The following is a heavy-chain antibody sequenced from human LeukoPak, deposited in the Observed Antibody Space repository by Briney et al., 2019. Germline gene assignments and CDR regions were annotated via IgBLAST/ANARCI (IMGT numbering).Heavy chain of an antibody. CDR1: GYSFPNYW. D-gene: IGHD4-11*01. J-gene: IGHJ4*02. CDR2: IYPGDSHT. V-gene: IGHV5-51*01. Sequence: RGESLKISCKGSGYSFPNYWIGWVRQMPGKGLEWMGIIYPGDSHTRYSPSFQDQVTISVDKSISTAYLQWSSLKASDTAMYYCARLVTTVTIDYWGQGTLVTVSS. CDR3: ARLVTTVTIDY.